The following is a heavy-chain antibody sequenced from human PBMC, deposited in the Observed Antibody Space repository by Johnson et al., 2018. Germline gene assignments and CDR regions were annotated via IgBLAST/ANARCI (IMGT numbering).Heavy chain of an antibody. V-gene: IGHV1-18*01. J-gene: IGHJ3*02. CDR3: AREESERKSFPNDAFHI. D-gene: IGHD1-1*01. CDR2: ISAYNGDT. CDR1: GYTFTIYG. Sequence: QVQLVQSGAEVKKPGASVKVSCKASGYTFTIYGINWVRQAPGQGLEWMGWISAYNGDTHYAQKFQGRVTLTTDTSTSTAYMALRGLRSDDTAVYYCAREESERKSFPNDAFHIWGQGTRVTVSS.